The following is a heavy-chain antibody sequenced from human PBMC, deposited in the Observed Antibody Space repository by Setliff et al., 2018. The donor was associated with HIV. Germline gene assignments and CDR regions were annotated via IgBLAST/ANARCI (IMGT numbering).Heavy chain of an antibody. D-gene: IGHD4-17*01. V-gene: IGHV3-20*04. J-gene: IGHJ6*03. CDR2: ISWNGANS. Sequence: GGSLRLSCAASGFTFDDYAMHWVRQAPGKGLEWVSGISWNGANSGYADSVKGRFTISRDNAKNSLYLQMKSLRLEDTALYYCARGRGGDYYFTDVWGKGTTVIVAS. CDR1: GFTFDDYA. CDR3: ARGRGGDYYFTDV.